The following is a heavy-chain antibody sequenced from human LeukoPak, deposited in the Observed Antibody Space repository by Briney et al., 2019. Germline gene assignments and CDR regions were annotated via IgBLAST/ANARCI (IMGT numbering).Heavy chain of an antibody. D-gene: IGHD4-17*01. V-gene: IGHV1-46*01. J-gene: IGHJ6*03. CDR1: GYTFTSYY. CDR3: ARGGSEVRGSDYGRAYYYYYMDV. Sequence: GASVKVSCKASGYTFTSYYMHWVRQAPGQGLEWMGIINPSGGSTSYAQKFQGRVTMTRDMSTSTVYMELSSLRSEDTAVYYCARGGSEVRGSDYGRAYYYYYMDVWGKGTTVTVSS. CDR2: INPSGGST.